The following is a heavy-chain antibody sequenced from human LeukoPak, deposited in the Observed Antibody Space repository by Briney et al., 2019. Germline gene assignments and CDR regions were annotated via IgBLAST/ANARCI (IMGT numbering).Heavy chain of an antibody. CDR1: GFTFRSYG. Sequence: GGSLRLSCAASGFTFRSYGMHWVRQAPGKGLEWVAVISYDGSNKNYADSVKGRFTISRDNSKNTLYLQMNSLRAEDTAVYYCAKENVNGTDGFDYWGQGTLVTVSS. CDR3: AKENVNGTDGFDY. CDR2: ISYDGSNK. J-gene: IGHJ4*02. V-gene: IGHV3-30*18. D-gene: IGHD1-26*01.